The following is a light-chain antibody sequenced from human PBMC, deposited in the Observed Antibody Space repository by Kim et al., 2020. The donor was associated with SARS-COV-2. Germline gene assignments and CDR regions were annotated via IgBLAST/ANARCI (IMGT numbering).Light chain of an antibody. Sequence: DIQMTQSPSSLSASVGDRVTITCQASQDIRNSLNWYQQKPGKAPKLLIYDASNLETGVPSRFSGGGSGTEFTLTINSLQPEDIGTYYCQQYDNFLSITFGPGTRLEIK. CDR1: QDIRNS. V-gene: IGKV1-33*01. CDR2: DAS. CDR3: QQYDNFLSIT. J-gene: IGKJ5*01.